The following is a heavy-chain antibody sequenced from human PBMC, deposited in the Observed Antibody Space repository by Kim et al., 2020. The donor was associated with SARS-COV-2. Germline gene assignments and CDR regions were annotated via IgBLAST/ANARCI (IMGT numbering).Heavy chain of an antibody. CDR3: AIDTRGRQLVTIYFDY. V-gene: IGHV3-23*01. J-gene: IGHJ4*02. CDR2: ISSGGFST. Sequence: GGSLRLSCEASGFPFGRYAMSWVRQAPGKGLEWVSIISSGGFSTYYAESVKGRFTISRDTSKNTLYLQMDSLRAEDAAVYYCAIDTRGRQLVTIYFDYWGQGTPVTVSS. CDR1: GFPFGRYA. D-gene: IGHD6-13*01.